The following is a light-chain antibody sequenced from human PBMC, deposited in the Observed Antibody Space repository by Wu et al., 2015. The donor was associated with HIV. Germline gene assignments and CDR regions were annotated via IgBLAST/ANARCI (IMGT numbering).Light chain of an antibody. Sequence: AIRMTQSPSSLSASTGDRVTITCRASQGISTYLAWFQQKPGKAPKLLIYAAPTLQSGVPSRFSGSGSGTDFTLTISRLQSEDFATYYCQQYYTYPLTFGGGTKVEIK. CDR3: QQYYTYPLT. J-gene: IGKJ4*01. CDR1: QGISTY. V-gene: IGKV1-8*01. CDR2: AAP.